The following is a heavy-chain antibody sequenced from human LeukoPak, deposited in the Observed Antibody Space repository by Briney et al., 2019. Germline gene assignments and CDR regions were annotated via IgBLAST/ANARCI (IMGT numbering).Heavy chain of an antibody. D-gene: IGHD2-15*01. Sequence: SETLSLTCAVYGGSFSGYYWSWIRQPPGKGLEWIGEINHSGSTNYNPSLNSRVTISVDTSKNKVSLKLSSVTAADTAVYYCARGLPYSRGNLFDPWGQGTLVTVSS. CDR3: ARGLPYSRGNLFDP. J-gene: IGHJ5*01. V-gene: IGHV4-34*01. CDR1: GGSFSGYY. CDR2: INHSGST.